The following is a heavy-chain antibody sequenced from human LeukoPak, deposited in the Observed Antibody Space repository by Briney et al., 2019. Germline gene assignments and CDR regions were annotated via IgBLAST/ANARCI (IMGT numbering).Heavy chain of an antibody. D-gene: IGHD6-19*01. Sequence: GGSLRLSCAASASTFSSNWMHWVRQAPGKGLVWVSRISKDGSSTSYADSVKGRFTISRDNAKNTLYLQMSRLTAEDTAVYYCAPSMAGFNWFDPWGQGTLVTVSS. J-gene: IGHJ5*02. CDR3: APSMAGFNWFDP. V-gene: IGHV3-74*01. CDR1: ASTFSSNW. CDR2: ISKDGSST.